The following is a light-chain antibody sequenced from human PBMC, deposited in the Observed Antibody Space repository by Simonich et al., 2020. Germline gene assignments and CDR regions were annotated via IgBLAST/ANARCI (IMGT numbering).Light chain of an antibody. Sequence: QSALTQPPSASGSPGQSVTISCTGTSSDVGGYNYVSWYQQHPGKAPKLTIYEVSKRPSGVSNRFSGSKSGNTASLTISGLQAEDEADYYCSSYTSSSTFVVFGGGTKLTVL. CDR1: SSDVGGYNY. CDR2: EVS. CDR3: SSYTSSSTFVV. J-gene: IGLJ2*01. V-gene: IGLV2-14*01.